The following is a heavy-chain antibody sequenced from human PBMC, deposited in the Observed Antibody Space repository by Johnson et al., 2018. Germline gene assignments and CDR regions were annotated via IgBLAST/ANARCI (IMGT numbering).Heavy chain of an antibody. J-gene: IGHJ3*02. CDR1: GFTFSSYG. D-gene: IGHD5-24*01. CDR2: ISYDGSNK. V-gene: IGHV3-30*18. CDR3: AKDDAEDGAFDI. Sequence: QVQLVQSGGGVVQPGRSLRLSCAASGFTFSSYGMHWVRQAPGKGLEWVAVISYDGSNKYYADSVKGRFTISRDNSKNTLYLQRNSLRAEDTAVYYRAKDDAEDGAFDIWGQGTMVTVSS.